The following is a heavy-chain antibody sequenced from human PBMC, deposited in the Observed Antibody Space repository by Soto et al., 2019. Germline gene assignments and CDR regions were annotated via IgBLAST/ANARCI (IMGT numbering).Heavy chain of an antibody. J-gene: IGHJ4*02. CDR3: TRSLDYHDYTGYSTVGVYFDY. CDR1: GGSFSSSG. Sequence: ASVKLSCEASGGSFSSSGISWVRQAPGQGLEWVGVIIPIFVTSHYSQKFQGRVTITADESTNTAYMELSSLTSEDTAVYYCTRSLDYHDYTGYSTVGVYFDYWGLGTLITVSS. D-gene: IGHD3-22*01. V-gene: IGHV1-69*01. CDR2: IIPIFVTS.